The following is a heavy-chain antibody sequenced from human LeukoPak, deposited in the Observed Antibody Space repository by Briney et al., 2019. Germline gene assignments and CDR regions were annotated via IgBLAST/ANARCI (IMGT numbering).Heavy chain of an antibody. Sequence: GGSLRLSCAASGFTFSSYPMHWVRHATGKGLEGVADISYDGSNKYYADSVKGRFTISRDNSKNTLYLQINRLRAEDTAVYYCARDRVQYYGSGSFPDDWGQGTLVTVSS. J-gene: IGHJ4*02. CDR3: ARDRVQYYGSGSFPDD. V-gene: IGHV3-30*04. CDR1: GFTFSSYP. D-gene: IGHD3-10*01. CDR2: ISYDGSNK.